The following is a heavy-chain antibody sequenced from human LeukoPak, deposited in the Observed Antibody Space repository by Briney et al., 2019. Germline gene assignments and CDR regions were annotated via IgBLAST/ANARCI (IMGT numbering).Heavy chain of an antibody. CDR1: GGAIRSHY. J-gene: IGHJ4*02. CDR3: ARGEHSVDS. Sequence: SETLSLTCTVSGGAIRSHYWNWIRQPAGKGLEWIGRIYSSGYTNDNPSLKSPITMSVDMSKNQFSLRLNSVTAADTAVYYCARGEHSVDSWGQGMLVTVSS. V-gene: IGHV4-4*07. CDR2: IYSSGYT. D-gene: IGHD1/OR15-1a*01.